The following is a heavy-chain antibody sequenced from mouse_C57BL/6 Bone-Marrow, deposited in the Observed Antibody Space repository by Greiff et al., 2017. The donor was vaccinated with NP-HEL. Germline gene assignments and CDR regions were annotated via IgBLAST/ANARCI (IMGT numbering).Heavy chain of an antibody. CDR1: GYTFTDYE. Sequence: VQLQQSGAELVRPGASVTLSCKASGYTFTDYEMHWVKQTPVHGLEWIGAIDPETGCTAYNQKFKGKAILTADKSSSTAYMELRSLTSEDSAVYYCARYYYGSAWFAYWGQGTLVTVSA. D-gene: IGHD1-1*01. CDR3: ARYYYGSAWFAY. V-gene: IGHV1-15*01. J-gene: IGHJ3*01. CDR2: IDPETGCT.